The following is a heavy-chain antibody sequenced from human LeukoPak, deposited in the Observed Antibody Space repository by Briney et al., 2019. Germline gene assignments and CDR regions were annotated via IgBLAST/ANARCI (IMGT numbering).Heavy chain of an antibody. D-gene: IGHD3-3*01. CDR3: AKVGPDYDFWSGYPKTFDY. CDR2: ISGSGGST. Sequence: PGGSLRLSCAASGFTFSSYAMSWVRQAPGKGLEWVSAISGSGGSTYYADSVKGRFTISRDNSKNTLYLQMNSLRAEDTAVYYCAKVGPDYDFWSGYPKTFDYWGQGTLVTVSS. V-gene: IGHV3-23*01. CDR1: GFTFSSYA. J-gene: IGHJ4*02.